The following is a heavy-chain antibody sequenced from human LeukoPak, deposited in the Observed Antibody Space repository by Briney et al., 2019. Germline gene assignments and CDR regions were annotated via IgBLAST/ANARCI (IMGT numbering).Heavy chain of an antibody. V-gene: IGHV3-74*01. CDR1: GWSFRSYR. Sequence: GWALTVSRVACGWSFRSYRMHWVRQAPGRGLVGVAHINTDGSRTRYADSLKGRLTISRDHAKHTLSLQMASLRTEDTAVYYCARELRVGVIGDVFDMWGQRPMDTLSS. CDR2: INTDGSRT. J-gene: IGHJ3*02. CDR3: ARELRVGVIGDVFDM. D-gene: IGHD3-22*01.